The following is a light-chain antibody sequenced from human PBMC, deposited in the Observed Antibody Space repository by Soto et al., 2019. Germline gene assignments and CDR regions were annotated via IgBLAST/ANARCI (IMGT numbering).Light chain of an antibody. J-gene: IGKJ1*01. Sequence: DIVMTHSPLSLPVTPGEPASISCSSSQSLLHSSGYNYLDWYLQKPGQSPQLLIYDASRRATGIPDRFSGSGSGTDFSLTISRLEPEDFAVYYCQHYDSARWTFGLGTKVDIK. V-gene: IGKV2-28*01. CDR1: QSLLHSSGYNY. CDR2: DAS. CDR3: QHYDSARWT.